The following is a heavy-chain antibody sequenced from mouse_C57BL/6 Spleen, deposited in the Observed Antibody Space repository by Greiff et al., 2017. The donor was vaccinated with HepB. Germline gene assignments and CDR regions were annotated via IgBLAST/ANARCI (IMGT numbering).Heavy chain of an antibody. Sequence: EVQLQQSGEGLVKPGGSLKLSCAASGFTFSSYAMSWVRQTPEKRLEWVAYISSGGDYIYYADTVKGRFTISRDNARNTLYLQMSSLKSEDTAMYYCTRGLTMITTGGYFDYWGQGTTLTVSS. CDR2: ISSGGDYI. V-gene: IGHV5-9-1*02. J-gene: IGHJ2*01. D-gene: IGHD2-4*01. CDR3: TRGLTMITTGGYFDY. CDR1: GFTFSSYA.